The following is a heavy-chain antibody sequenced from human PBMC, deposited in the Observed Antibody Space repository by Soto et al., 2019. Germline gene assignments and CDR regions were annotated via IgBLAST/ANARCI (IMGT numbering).Heavy chain of an antibody. V-gene: IGHV4-34*01. CDR1: GGSFRYYY. J-gene: IGHJ3*02. CDR2: INHGGGT. CDR3: ARDLDATIFGVVPPI. D-gene: IGHD3-3*01. Sequence: SETLSLTCAAYGGSFRYYYWTWIRQPPGKGLEWIGEINHGGGTNYNPSLKSRVTISVDTSKNQFSLKLSSVTAADTAVYYCARDLDATIFGVVPPIWGQGTMVTVSS.